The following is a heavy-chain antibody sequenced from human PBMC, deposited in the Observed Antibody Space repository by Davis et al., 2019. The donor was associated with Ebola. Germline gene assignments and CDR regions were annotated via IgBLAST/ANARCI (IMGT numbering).Heavy chain of an antibody. V-gene: IGHV3-30-3*01. CDR1: GFTFSRYP. Sequence: GESLKISCAASGFTFSRYPMHWVRQAPVKGLEWVALISYDGSNKYYADSVKGRFTISRDNSKNTLYLQMNSLRAEDTAVYYCARDGPLFALGDYYYGMDVWGQGTTVTVSS. J-gene: IGHJ6*02. CDR2: ISYDGSNK. D-gene: IGHD3-16*01. CDR3: ARDGPLFALGDYYYGMDV.